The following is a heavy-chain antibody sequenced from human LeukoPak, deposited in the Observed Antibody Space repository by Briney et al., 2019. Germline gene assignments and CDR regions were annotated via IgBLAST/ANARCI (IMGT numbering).Heavy chain of an antibody. D-gene: IGHD2-2*02. Sequence: PGRSLRLSCAASGFTFSSYGMHWVRQAPGKGLEWVAVIWYDGSNKYYADSVKGRFTISRDNSKNTLYLQMNSLRAEDTAVYYCAKTAVPAAIRYYYYMDVWGKGTTVTVSS. CDR2: IWYDGSNK. CDR3: AKTAVPAAIRYYYYMDV. CDR1: GFTFSSYG. J-gene: IGHJ6*03. V-gene: IGHV3-33*06.